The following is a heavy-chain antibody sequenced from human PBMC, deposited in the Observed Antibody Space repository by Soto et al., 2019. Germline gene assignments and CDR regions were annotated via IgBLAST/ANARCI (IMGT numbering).Heavy chain of an antibody. CDR2: IYYSGST. D-gene: IGHD6-6*01. CDR3: ARDGSSADADY. V-gene: IGHV4-31*03. Sequence: QVQLQESGPGLVKPSQTLSLTCTVSGGSISSGDYYWSWIRQHPGKGLEWIGYIYYSGSTYYNPSLKSRVTISVDTSKKQFSLKLSSLTAADTAVYYCARDGSSADADYWGQGTLVTVSS. J-gene: IGHJ4*02. CDR1: GGSISSGDYY.